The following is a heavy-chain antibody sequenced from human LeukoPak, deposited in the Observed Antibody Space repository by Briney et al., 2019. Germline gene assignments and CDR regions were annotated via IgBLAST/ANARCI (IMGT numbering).Heavy chain of an antibody. CDR2: INPSGGST. Sequence: GASAKVSCKASGYTFTSYYMHWVRQAPGQGLEWMGIINPSGGSTSYAQKFQGRVTMTRDTSTSTVYMELSSLRSEDTAVYYCARDLRHYYYDSSGYYPLDYWGQGTLVSVSS. J-gene: IGHJ4*02. V-gene: IGHV1-46*01. CDR1: GYTFTSYY. D-gene: IGHD3-22*01. CDR3: ARDLRHYYYDSSGYYPLDY.